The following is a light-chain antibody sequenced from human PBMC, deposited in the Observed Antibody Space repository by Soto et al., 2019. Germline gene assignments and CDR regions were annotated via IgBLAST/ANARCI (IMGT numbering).Light chain of an antibody. CDR2: KAS. Sequence: DIQLTQSPSTLSGPVGDRATITCRPSQTMSSRLAWYQQKPGKAPKLLIYKASTLNSGVPSRFSGSGSGTDFTLTISRLEPEDFAVYYCHQYGSSLWTFGQGTKVDIK. J-gene: IGKJ1*01. V-gene: IGKV1-5*03. CDR1: QTMSSR. CDR3: HQYGSSLWT.